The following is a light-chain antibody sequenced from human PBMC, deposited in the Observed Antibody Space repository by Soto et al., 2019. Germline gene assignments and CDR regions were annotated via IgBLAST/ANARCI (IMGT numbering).Light chain of an antibody. J-gene: IGKJ1*01. CDR3: QQYNSYWWT. CDR1: QGISSY. V-gene: IGKV1-9*01. Sequence: DIQLTQSPSFLSASVGDGVTITCRASQGISSYLAWYQQKPGKAPKLLIYAASTLQGGVPSRFSGSGSGTDFTLTISSLQPEDFATYYCQQYNSYWWTFGQGTKVEIK. CDR2: AAS.